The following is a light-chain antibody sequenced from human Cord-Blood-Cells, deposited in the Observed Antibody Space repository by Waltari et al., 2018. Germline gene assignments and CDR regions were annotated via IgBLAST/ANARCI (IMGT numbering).Light chain of an antibody. CDR1: QSISSW. V-gene: IGKV1-5*03. Sequence: DIQMTQSPSTLSASVGDRVTITCRASQSISSWLAWYHQKPGKAPKLLIYKSSSLESGVPSRFSGSGSGTEFTLTISSLQPDDFATDYCQQYNSYWTFGQGTKVEIK. J-gene: IGKJ1*01. CDR3: QQYNSYWT. CDR2: KSS.